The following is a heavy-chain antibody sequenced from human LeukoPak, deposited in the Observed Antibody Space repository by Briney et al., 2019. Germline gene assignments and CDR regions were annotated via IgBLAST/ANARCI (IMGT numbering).Heavy chain of an antibody. J-gene: IGHJ6*02. D-gene: IGHD3-22*01. CDR2: IIPILGIA. CDR3: ARDHPYYYDSSGYYGMDV. Sequence: SVKVSCKASGGTFSSYAISWVRQAPGQGLEWMGRIIPILGIANYAQKFQGRVTITADKSTSTAYMELSSLRSEDTAVYYCARDHPYYYDSSGYYGMDVWGQGTTVTVSS. CDR1: GGTFSSYA. V-gene: IGHV1-69*04.